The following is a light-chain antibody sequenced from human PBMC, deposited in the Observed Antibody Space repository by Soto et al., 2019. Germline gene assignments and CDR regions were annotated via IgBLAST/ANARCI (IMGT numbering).Light chain of an antibody. CDR3: SSYTSSRIDYV. CDR1: SSDVRGYNY. V-gene: IGLV2-14*01. Sequence: QSALTQPASVSGSPGQSITISCTGTSSDVRGYNYVSWYQQHPGKAPKLMIYEVSNRPSGVSNRFSGSKSGNTASLTISGLQAEDEDDYYCSSYTSSRIDYVFGTGTKLTVL. CDR2: EVS. J-gene: IGLJ1*01.